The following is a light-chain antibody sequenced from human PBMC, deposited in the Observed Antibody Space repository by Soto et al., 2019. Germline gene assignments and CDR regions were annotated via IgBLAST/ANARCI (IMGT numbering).Light chain of an antibody. CDR3: QQYYTIPHT. V-gene: IGKV4-1*01. Sequence: DIVMTQSPDSLAVSLGERATFNCKSSQTLLYSSNNKNYLAWYQQKPGQPPKVIIYWASTRESGVPDRFSGSGSGTHFTLSINSLQAEDVAVYYCQQYYTIPHTFGQGTKLEIK. J-gene: IGKJ2*01. CDR1: QTLLYSSNNKNY. CDR2: WAS.